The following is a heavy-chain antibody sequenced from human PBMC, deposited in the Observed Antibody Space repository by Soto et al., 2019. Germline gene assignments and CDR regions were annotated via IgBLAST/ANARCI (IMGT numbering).Heavy chain of an antibody. Sequence: EVQLVESGGGLVQPGVSLRLSCAASGFTVSGNYMNWVRQAPGKGLEWVSVIYSDGSTYYADSVKGRFTISSDSSKNRLYLQTNRLRAEDTAVYYCARGGGAAAAYWGPGTLVTVSS. CDR1: GFTVSGNY. CDR3: ARGGGAAAAY. V-gene: IGHV3-66*01. D-gene: IGHD6-13*01. CDR2: IYSDGST. J-gene: IGHJ4*02.